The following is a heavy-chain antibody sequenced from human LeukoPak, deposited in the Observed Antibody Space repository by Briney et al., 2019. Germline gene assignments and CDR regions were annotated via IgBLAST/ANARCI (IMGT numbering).Heavy chain of an antibody. D-gene: IGHD3-10*01. Sequence: GGSLRLSCAASGFTFGNYGMSWVRQAPGKGLEWVSGINWNGGSTGYADSVEGRFTISRDNAKNSQYLQMNSLRVEDTALYYCARLSAYYYGSQFYYYMDVWGKGTTVTVS. CDR2: INWNGGST. CDR1: GFTFGNYG. J-gene: IGHJ6*03. CDR3: ARLSAYYYGSQFYYYMDV. V-gene: IGHV3-20*04.